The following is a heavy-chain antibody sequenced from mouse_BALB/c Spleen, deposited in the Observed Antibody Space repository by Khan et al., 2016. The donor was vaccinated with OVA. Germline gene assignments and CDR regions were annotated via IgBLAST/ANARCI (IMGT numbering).Heavy chain of an antibody. CDR1: GYTFSSYW. J-gene: IGHJ3*01. V-gene: IGHV1-9*01. CDR2: ILPGSGST. D-gene: IGHD4-1*01. Sequence: QVQLQQSGAELMKPGASVKISCKATGYTFSSYWIEWVKQRPGHGLEWIGEILPGSGSTNYNEKFKGKATFTADTSSNTAYMQLSSLTSEDSAVYYSARTEVTGPLAWFAYWGQGTLVTVSA. CDR3: ARTEVTGPLAWFAY.